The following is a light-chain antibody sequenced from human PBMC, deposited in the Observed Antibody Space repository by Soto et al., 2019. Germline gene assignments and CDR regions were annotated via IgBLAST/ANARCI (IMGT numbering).Light chain of an antibody. J-gene: IGLJ1*01. Sequence: QSVLTQPRSVSGSPGQSVTISCTGTSSDVGGYNYVSWYQQHPGKAPKLMIYDVSKRPSGVPDRFSGSKSGNTASLTISGLQAEDEADYYGCSYAGSYTFDVFGTGTKVTVL. CDR2: DVS. CDR3: CSYAGSYTFDV. V-gene: IGLV2-11*01. CDR1: SSDVGGYNY.